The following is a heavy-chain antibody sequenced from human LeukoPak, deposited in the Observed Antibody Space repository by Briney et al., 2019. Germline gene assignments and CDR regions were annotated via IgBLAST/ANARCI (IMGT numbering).Heavy chain of an antibody. CDR1: GGSISSSSYY. D-gene: IGHD3-16*02. Sequence: SETLSLTCTVSGGSISSSSYYWGWIRQPPGKGLEWIGSIYYSGSTYYNPSLKSRVTISVDTSKNQFSLKLSSVTAADTAVYYCARIRLITFGGVIVRGPNWFDPWGQGTLVTVSS. J-gene: IGHJ5*02. CDR2: IYYSGST. V-gene: IGHV4-39*07. CDR3: ARIRLITFGGVIVRGPNWFDP.